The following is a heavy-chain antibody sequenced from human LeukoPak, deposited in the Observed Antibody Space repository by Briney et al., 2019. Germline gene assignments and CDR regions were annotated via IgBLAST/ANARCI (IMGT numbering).Heavy chain of an antibody. CDR2: IIPILGIA. V-gene: IGHV1-69*02. CDR1: GGTFSSYT. Sequence: ASVKVSCKASGGTFSSYTISWVRQAPGQGLEWMGTIIPILGIANYAQKFQGRVTMTRDTSTSTVYMELSSLRSEDTAVYYCARNRIQLWLKKNYFDYWGQGTLVTVSS. J-gene: IGHJ4*02. D-gene: IGHD5-18*01. CDR3: ARNRIQLWLKKNYFDY.